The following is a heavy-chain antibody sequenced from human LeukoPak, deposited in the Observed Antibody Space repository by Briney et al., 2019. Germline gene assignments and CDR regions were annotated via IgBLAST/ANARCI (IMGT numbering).Heavy chain of an antibody. CDR2: IYYSGST. D-gene: IGHD3-3*01. CDR3: ARVGALITIFGVVSD. J-gene: IGHJ4*02. V-gene: IGHV4-30-4*01. Sequence: PSQTLSLTCTVSGGSISSGDYYWSWIRQPPGKGLEWIGYIYYSGSTYYNPSLKSRVTISVDTPKNQFSLKLSSVTAADTAVYYCARVGALITIFGVVSDWGQGTLVTVSS. CDR1: GGSISSGDYY.